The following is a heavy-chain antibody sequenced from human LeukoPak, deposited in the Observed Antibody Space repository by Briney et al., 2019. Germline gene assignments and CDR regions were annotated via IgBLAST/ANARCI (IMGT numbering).Heavy chain of an antibody. CDR3: ARRGRNSSGWQDYL. D-gene: IGHD6-25*01. CDR2: IYHTGYT. J-gene: IGHJ4*02. V-gene: IGHV4-59*07. Sequence: SDTLSLTCTVSGGLISSYHWSWIPHPPGKGLEWVANIYHTGYTKFNASLSRRVNISQDPAKNQFSLKLTSATAADTAGYYCARRGRNSSGWQDYLWGQGTLVTVSS. CDR1: GGLISSYH.